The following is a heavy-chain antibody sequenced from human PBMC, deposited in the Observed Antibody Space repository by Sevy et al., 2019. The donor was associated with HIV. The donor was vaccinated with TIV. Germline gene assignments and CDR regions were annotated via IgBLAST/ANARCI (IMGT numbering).Heavy chain of an antibody. V-gene: IGHV3-30*14. CDR1: GFKFNGHG. CDR3: SRDYEVNNWRVVGAFDM. J-gene: IGHJ3*02. CDR2: ISHDGDNK. D-gene: IGHD3-3*01. Sequence: GGSLRLSCVAPGFKFNGHGIHWVRQAPGKGLQWVAGISHDGDNKDYADSVKGRFSMSGDQSKNTVFLQMNTLTTEDTAVYYWSRDYEVNNWRVVGAFDMWGLGTMVTVSS.